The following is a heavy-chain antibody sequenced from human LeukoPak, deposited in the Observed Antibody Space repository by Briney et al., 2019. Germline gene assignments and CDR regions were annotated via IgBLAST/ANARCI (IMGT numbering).Heavy chain of an antibody. J-gene: IGHJ4*02. CDR1: GGSFSGYY. CDR3: ARLTTVTTEDY. V-gene: IGHV4-34*01. Sequence: SETLSLTCAVYGGSFSGYYWSWIRQPPGKGLEWIGEINHSGSTNYNPSLKSRVTISVDTSKNQFSLKLSSVIAADTAVYYCARLTTVTTEDYWGQGTLVTVSS. CDR2: INHSGST. D-gene: IGHD4-17*01.